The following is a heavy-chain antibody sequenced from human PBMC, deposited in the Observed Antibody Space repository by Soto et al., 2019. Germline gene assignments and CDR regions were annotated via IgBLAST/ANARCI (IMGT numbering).Heavy chain of an antibody. J-gene: IGHJ3*02. V-gene: IGHV4-61*01. CDR1: GGSVSSGSYY. CDR3: ARDSGYYDSGGYSNYAFDI. Sequence: SETLSLTCTVPGGSVSSGSYYWSWIRQPPGKGLEWIGYIYYSGSTNYNPSLKSRVTISVDTSKNQFSLKLSSVTAADTAVYYCARDSGYYDSGGYSNYAFDIWGQGTMVTVSS. D-gene: IGHD3-22*01. CDR2: IYYSGST.